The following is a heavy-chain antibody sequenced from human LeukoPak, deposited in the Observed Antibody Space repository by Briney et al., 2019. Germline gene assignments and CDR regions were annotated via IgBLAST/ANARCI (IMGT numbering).Heavy chain of an antibody. CDR2: INPNSGGT. D-gene: IGHD3-10*01. Sequence: VASVKVSCKASGYTFTGYYMHWVRQAPGQGLEWMGWINPNSGGTNYAQKFQGRVTMTRDTSISTAYMELSRLRSDDTAVYYCARDRTRRWFGESHYGMGVWGQGTTVTVSS. V-gene: IGHV1-2*02. J-gene: IGHJ6*02. CDR3: ARDRTRRWFGESHYGMGV. CDR1: GYTFTGYY.